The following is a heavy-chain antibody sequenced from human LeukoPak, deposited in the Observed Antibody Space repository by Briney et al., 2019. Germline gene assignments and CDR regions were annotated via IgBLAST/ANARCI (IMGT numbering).Heavy chain of an antibody. CDR1: GFTFSSYE. J-gene: IGHJ3*02. CDR3: AREGETLYYLYDAFDI. V-gene: IGHV3-7*01. Sequence: GGSLRLSCAASGFTFSSYEMNWVRQAPGKGLEWVANIKQDGSEKYYVDSVKGRFTISRDNAKNSLYLQMNSLRAEDTAVYYCAREGETLYYLYDAFDIWGQGTMVTVSS. CDR2: IKQDGSEK. D-gene: IGHD3-10*01.